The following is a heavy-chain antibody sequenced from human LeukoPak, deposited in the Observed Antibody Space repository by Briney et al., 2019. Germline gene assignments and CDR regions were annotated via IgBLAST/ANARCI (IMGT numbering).Heavy chain of an antibody. CDR2: INPNSGGT. J-gene: IGHJ3*02. D-gene: IGHD3-3*01. V-gene: IGHV1-2*02. Sequence: ASVKVSCKASGYTFTGYYMHWVRQAPGQGLEWMGWINPNSGGTNYAQKFQGRVTMTRDTSISTAYMELSRLRSDDTAVYYCARVSSWLLYAFDIWGQGTMVTVSS. CDR3: ARVSSWLLYAFDI. CDR1: GYTFTGYY.